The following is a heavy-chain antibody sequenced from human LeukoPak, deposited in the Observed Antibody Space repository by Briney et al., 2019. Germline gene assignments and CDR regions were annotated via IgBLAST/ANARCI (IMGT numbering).Heavy chain of an antibody. D-gene: IGHD2-21*02. CDR2: INHSGST. J-gene: IGHJ4*02. Sequence: SETLSLTCAAYGGSFSGYYWSWIRQPPGKGLEWIGEINHSGSTNYNPSLKSRVTISVDTSKNQFSLKLSSVTAADTAVYYCASSTCGGDCYHLDYWGQGTLVTVSS. CDR3: ASSTCGGDCYHLDY. CDR1: GGSFSGYY. V-gene: IGHV4-34*01.